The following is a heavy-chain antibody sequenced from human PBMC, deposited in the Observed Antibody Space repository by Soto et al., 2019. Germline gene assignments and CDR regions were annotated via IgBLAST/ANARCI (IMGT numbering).Heavy chain of an antibody. Sequence: QVQLVESGGGVVQPGRSLRLSCAASGFTFTNFGLHWVRQAPDKGLEWVAVLLYNGYTQYYADSVKGRFTISGDNSKNTLYLQMDSLQPEDTAVYYCARAPNVSSWPYYVDYWGLGTLVAVSS. D-gene: IGHD6-13*01. CDR2: LLYNGYTQ. V-gene: IGHV3-30*04. CDR1: GFTFTNFG. CDR3: ARAPNVSSWPYYVDY. J-gene: IGHJ4*02.